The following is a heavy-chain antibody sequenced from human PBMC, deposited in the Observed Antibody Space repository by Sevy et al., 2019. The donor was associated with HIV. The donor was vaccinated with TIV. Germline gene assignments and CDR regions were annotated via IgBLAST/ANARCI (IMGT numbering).Heavy chain of an antibody. CDR1: GMTFSSYG. J-gene: IGHJ4*02. V-gene: IGHV3-30*03. CDR3: ARGNSGSFDY. CDR2: ISNDGSNE. D-gene: IGHD3-22*01. Sequence: GGSLRLSCAASGMTFSSYGMHWVRQAPGKGLEWVAIISNDGSNENYADSVKGRFTISRDNSKNTLYLQMNSLRPEDTAIYYCARGNSGSFDYWGQGTLVTVSS.